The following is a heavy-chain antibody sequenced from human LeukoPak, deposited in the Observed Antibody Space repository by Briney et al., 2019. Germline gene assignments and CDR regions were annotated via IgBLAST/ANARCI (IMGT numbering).Heavy chain of an antibody. CDR3: AKGAGFAEPLPDY. Sequence: ASVKVSCKASGYTFTASFMHWVRQTPGQGLEWMGWINPKTGGTNYAQNFQARVTITRDTSASTAYMELRSLRSEDTAVYYCAKGAGFAEPLPDYWGQGTLVTVSS. V-gene: IGHV1-2*02. J-gene: IGHJ4*02. D-gene: IGHD1-14*01. CDR2: INPKTGGT. CDR1: GYTFTASF.